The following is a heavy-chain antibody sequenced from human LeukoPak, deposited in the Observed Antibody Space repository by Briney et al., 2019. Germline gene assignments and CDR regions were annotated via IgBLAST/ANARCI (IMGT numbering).Heavy chain of an antibody. CDR1: VFTYSSYG. J-gene: IGHJ6*02. V-gene: IGHV3-30*18. D-gene: IGHD2-2*01. CDR3: AKASQYRYCSSTSCYPGGMDV. CDR2: ISYDGSNK. Sequence: SRGSLRLSCAASVFTYSSYGMHWVRQSPGKGLEGVAVISYDGSNKYYGDSVTGRFTISRDNSKNTLDLQLNSLRAEDTAVYYCAKASQYRYCSSTSCYPGGMDVWDQGTTVTVSS.